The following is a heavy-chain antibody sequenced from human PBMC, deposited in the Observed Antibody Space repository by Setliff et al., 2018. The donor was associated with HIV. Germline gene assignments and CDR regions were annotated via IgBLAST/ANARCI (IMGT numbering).Heavy chain of an antibody. D-gene: IGHD4-17*01. CDR1: GYSLSTYW. CDR3: ARVYGDFEENLFYFDN. Sequence: TGESLKISCKGSGYSLSTYWIAWVRQMPGKGLEWMGVIFPGDSDARYSPSFQGPVTISVDESISTAYLQWSSLQASDTAMYYCARVYGDFEENLFYFDNWGLGTLVTVSS. CDR2: IFPGDSDA. V-gene: IGHV5-51*01. J-gene: IGHJ4*02.